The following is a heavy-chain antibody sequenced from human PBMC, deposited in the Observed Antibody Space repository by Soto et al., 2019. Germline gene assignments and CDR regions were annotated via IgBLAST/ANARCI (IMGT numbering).Heavy chain of an antibody. CDR1: GFTFSSYA. V-gene: IGHV3-30-3*01. J-gene: IGHJ4*02. CDR2: ISYDGSNK. Sequence: QVQLVESGGGVVQPGRSLRLSCAASGFTFSSYAMHWVRQAPGKGLEWVAVISYDGSNKYYADSVKGRFTISRDNSKNTLYLQMNGRRAEDTAVYYCARDAPEIWGQGTLVTVSS. CDR3: ARDAPEI.